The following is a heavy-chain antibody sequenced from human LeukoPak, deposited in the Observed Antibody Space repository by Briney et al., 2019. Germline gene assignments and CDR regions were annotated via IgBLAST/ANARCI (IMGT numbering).Heavy chain of an antibody. CDR2: IRSKANSYAT. J-gene: IGHJ4*02. CDR1: GFTFSGSA. Sequence: PGGSLRLSCAASGFTFSGSAMHWVRQASGKGLEWVGRIRSKANSYATAYAASVKGRFTISRDDSKNTAYLQMNSLKTEDTAVYYCTRLGAVEMATIIDYWGQGTLVTVSS. V-gene: IGHV3-73*01. D-gene: IGHD5-24*01. CDR3: TRLGAVEMATIIDY.